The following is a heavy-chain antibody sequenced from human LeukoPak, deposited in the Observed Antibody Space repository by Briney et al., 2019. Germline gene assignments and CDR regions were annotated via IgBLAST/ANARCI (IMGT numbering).Heavy chain of an antibody. V-gene: IGHV4-59*12. Sequence: SETLSLTCTVSGASISPNYWSWFRRPPGKGLEWIGYIHYSGSTSYNPSLKGRVTISLDTSKNQFSLKLSSVTAADTAVYYCARGHYGPGIGTYPNWGQGTLVTVSA. CDR2: IHYSGST. CDR1: GASISPNY. D-gene: IGHD3-10*01. CDR3: ARGHYGPGIGTYPN. J-gene: IGHJ4*02.